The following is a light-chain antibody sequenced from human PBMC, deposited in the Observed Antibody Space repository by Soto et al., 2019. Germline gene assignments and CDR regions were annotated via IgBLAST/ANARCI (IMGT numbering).Light chain of an antibody. V-gene: IGLV1-47*01. CDR2: RNN. CDR1: SSNIGSNY. J-gene: IGLJ2*01. Sequence: QSVLTQPPSASGTPGQRVNISCSGSSSNIGSNYVYWYHQLPGTAPKLLIYRNNQRPSGVPDRFSGSKSGTSASLAISGLRSEDEADYYCAAWDDSLSGVVFGGGTQLTVL. CDR3: AAWDDSLSGVV.